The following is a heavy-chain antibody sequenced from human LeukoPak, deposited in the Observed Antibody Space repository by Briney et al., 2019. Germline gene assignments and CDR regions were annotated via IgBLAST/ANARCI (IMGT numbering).Heavy chain of an antibody. CDR3: ARDWVGYCSGGSCYGGLDY. D-gene: IGHD2-15*01. J-gene: IGHJ4*02. CDR2: INSDGSIT. Sequence: GGSLRLSCAASGFSFSSYWMHWVRQAPGKGLVWVSRINSDGSITTYADSVKGRFTISRDNSKNTLYLQMNSLRAEDTAVYYCARDWVGYCSGGSCYGGLDYWGQGTLVTVSS. CDR1: GFSFSSYW. V-gene: IGHV3-74*01.